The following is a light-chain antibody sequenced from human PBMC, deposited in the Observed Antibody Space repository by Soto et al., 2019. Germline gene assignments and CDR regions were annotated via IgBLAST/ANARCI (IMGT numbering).Light chain of an antibody. CDR1: SSDVGSYNL. CDR2: EVS. Sequence: QSVLTQPASVSGSPGPSITISCTGTSSDVGSYNLVSWYQQHPGKAPKLMIYEVSKRPSGVSNRFSGSKSGNTASLTISGIQAEDEADYYCCSYAGSSTCVFGTGTKLTVL. J-gene: IGLJ1*01. V-gene: IGLV2-23*02. CDR3: CSYAGSSTCV.